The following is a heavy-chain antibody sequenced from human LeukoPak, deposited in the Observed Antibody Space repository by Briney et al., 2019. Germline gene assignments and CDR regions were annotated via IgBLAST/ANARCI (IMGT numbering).Heavy chain of an antibody. CDR3: ARVGGASFFYYYYGRDV. V-gene: IGHV3-33*01. CDR1: GFTFSSYG. D-gene: IGHD3-3*02. CDR2: IWYDGSNK. Sequence: PGGSLRLSCAASGFTFSSYGMHWVRQAPGKGLEWVAVIWYDGSNKYYADSVKGRFTISRDNSKNTLYLQMNSLRAEDTAVYYCARVGGASFFYYYYGRDVWAKGPRSPSP. J-gene: IGHJ6*04.